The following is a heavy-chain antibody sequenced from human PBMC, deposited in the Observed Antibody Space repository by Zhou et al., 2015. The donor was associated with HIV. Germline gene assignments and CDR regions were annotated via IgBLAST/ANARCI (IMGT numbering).Heavy chain of an antibody. CDR1: GGTFSSYG. V-gene: IGHV1-69*01. CDR2: IIPIFDTT. J-gene: IGHJ4*02. CDR3: ARDLSYYDSSNYYFDQ. Sequence: QVQLVQSGAEVKKPGSSVKVSCRAFGGTFSSYGISWVRQAPGQGLEWMGGIIPIFDTTYYAQKFQGRVTITADESTSTAYMELSSLRSGDTAIYYCARDLSYYDSSNYYFDQWGQGTLVTVSS. D-gene: IGHD3-22*01.